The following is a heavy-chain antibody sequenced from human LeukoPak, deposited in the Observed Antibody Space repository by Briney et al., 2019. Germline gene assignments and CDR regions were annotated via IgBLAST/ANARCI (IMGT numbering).Heavy chain of an antibody. Sequence: GRSLRLSCAASGLTVSSNYMSWVRQAPGKGLEWVSVLYSGGSTDYADSVKGRFTISGDISQNTLFLQMDSLGPEDTAIYHCARGLVEGSGTWYFDYWGQGTVVTVSS. D-gene: IGHD3-3*01. J-gene: IGHJ4*02. V-gene: IGHV3-66*01. CDR2: LYSGGST. CDR3: ARGLVEGSGTWYFDY. CDR1: GLTVSSNY.